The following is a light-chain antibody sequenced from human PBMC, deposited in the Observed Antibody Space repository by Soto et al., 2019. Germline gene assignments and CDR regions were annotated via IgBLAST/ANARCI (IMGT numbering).Light chain of an antibody. CDR2: AAS. Sequence: DIQLTQSPSSVSASVGDRVTITCRASQGLSSWLAWYQQKPGKAPKLLIYAASTLQSGVPSRFSGSGSGTDFTITISSLQPEDFATYYCQQANIFPITFGQGTRLEIK. V-gene: IGKV1D-12*01. J-gene: IGKJ5*01. CDR3: QQANIFPIT. CDR1: QGLSSW.